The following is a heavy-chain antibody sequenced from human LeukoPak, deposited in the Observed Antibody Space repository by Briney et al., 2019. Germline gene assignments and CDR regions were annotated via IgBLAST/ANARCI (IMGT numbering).Heavy chain of an antibody. V-gene: IGHV4-30-4*01. D-gene: IGHD3-10*01. CDR3: AREEYYYGSGSSNWFDP. CDR2: IYYSGST. CDR1: GGSISSGDYY. J-gene: IGHJ5*02. Sequence: SQTLSLTCTVPGGSISSGDYYWGWIRQPPGKGLEWIGYIYYSGSTYYNPSLKSRVTISVDTSKNQFSLKLSSVTAADTAVYYCAREEYYYGSGSSNWFDPWGQGTLVTVSS.